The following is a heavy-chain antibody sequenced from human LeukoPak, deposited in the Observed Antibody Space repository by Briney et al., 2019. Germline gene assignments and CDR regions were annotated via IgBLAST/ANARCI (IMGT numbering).Heavy chain of an antibody. Sequence: GGSLRLPCAASGFSFSNYAMHWVRQAPGKGLEWVSVISASGGTTFYADSVKGRFTISRDKSKNTLYLRMNSLRVEDTAIYYCTKDYGYHYGHSDNWGQGTLVRVSS. CDR1: GFSFSNYA. V-gene: IGHV3-23*01. CDR3: TKDYGYHYGHSDN. CDR2: ISASGGTT. J-gene: IGHJ4*02. D-gene: IGHD3-16*02.